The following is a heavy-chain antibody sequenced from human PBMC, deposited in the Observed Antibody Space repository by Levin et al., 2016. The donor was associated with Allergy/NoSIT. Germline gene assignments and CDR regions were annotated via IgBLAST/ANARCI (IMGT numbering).Heavy chain of an antibody. J-gene: IGHJ5*02. CDR3: ARERVAAAGTIAWFDP. Sequence: WIRQPPGKGLEWVSGINWNGGSTGYADSVKGRFTISRDNAKNSLYLQMNSLRAEDTALYHCARERVAAAGTIAWFDPWGQGTLVTVSS. D-gene: IGHD6-13*01. CDR2: INWNGGST. V-gene: IGHV3-20*01.